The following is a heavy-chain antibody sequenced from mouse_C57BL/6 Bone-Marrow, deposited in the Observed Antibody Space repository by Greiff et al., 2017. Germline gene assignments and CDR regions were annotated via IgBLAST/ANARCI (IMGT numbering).Heavy chain of an antibody. CDR2: ISSGGSYT. CDR3: ARHLTGTGYYFDY. D-gene: IGHD4-1*01. V-gene: IGHV5-6*01. J-gene: IGHJ2*01. CDR1: GFTFSSYG. Sequence: EVQGVESGGDLVKPGGSLKLSCAASGFTFSSYGMSWVRQTPDKRLEWVATISSGGSYTYYPDSVKGRFTISRDNAKNTLYLQMSSLKSEDTAMYYCARHLTGTGYYFDYWGQGTTLTVSS.